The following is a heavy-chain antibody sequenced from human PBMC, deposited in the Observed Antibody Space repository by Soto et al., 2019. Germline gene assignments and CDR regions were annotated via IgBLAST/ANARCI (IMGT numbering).Heavy chain of an antibody. CDR2: IFWSSGTV. V-gene: IGHV3-9*01. D-gene: IGHD3-3*01. CDR1: GFTFDDYA. Sequence: SLRLSCAESGFTFDDYAMHWVRQPPGKGLEWVSGIFWSSGTVGYADSLKGRFTISRDKAKKSLFLQMNSLRPEDTALYYCAKGGHTLFGVANPNLIENWGRGTLVTVSS. J-gene: IGHJ4*02. CDR3: AKGGHTLFGVANPNLIEN.